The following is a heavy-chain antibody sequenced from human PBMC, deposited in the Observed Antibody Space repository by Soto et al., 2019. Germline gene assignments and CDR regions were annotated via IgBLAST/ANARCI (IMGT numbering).Heavy chain of an antibody. Sequence: SQTLSLTCAISGDSVSSNSAGWNWIRQTPSRGLEWLGRTYYRSKWYFNYAVSVESRITINPDTSKNQFSLQLSSVTPDDTAVYYCARGSWDDVSGRDYMDVWGKGTTVTVSS. D-gene: IGHD1-1*01. CDR3: ARGSWDDVSGRDYMDV. J-gene: IGHJ6*03. CDR2: TYYRSKWYF. V-gene: IGHV6-1*01. CDR1: GDSVSSNSAG.